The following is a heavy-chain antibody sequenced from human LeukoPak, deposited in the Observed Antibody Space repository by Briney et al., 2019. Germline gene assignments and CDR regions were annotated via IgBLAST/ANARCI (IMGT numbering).Heavy chain of an antibody. CDR3: ARAFNDYGDPSYDY. CDR1: GYTFTSYD. Sequence: ASVKVSCKASGYTFTSYDINWVRQATGQGREWMGWMNPNSGNTGYAQKFQGRVTITRNTSISTAYMELSSLRSEDTAVYYCARAFNDYGDPSYDYWGQGTLVTVSS. CDR2: MNPNSGNT. V-gene: IGHV1-8*03. D-gene: IGHD4-17*01. J-gene: IGHJ4*02.